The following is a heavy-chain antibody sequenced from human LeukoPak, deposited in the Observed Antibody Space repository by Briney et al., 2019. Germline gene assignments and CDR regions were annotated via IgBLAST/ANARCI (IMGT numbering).Heavy chain of an antibody. J-gene: IGHJ6*02. Sequence: GGSLRLSCAASGFTFDDYAMHWVQQAPGKGLEWVSGISWNSGSIGYADSVKGRFTISRDNAKNSLYLQMNSLRAEDTALYYCAKDVAARPDYYYGMDVWGQGTTVTVSS. CDR2: ISWNSGSI. CDR3: AKDVAARPDYYYGMDV. V-gene: IGHV3-9*01. D-gene: IGHD6-6*01. CDR1: GFTFDDYA.